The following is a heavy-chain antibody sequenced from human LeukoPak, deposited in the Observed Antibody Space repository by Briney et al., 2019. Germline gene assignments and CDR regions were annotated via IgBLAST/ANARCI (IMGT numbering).Heavy chain of an antibody. Sequence: SETLSLTCTVSGGSISNYYWNWVRQPPGKGLEWIGYIYYSGSTNYNPSLKSRVTVSADTSKNQFSLKLSSVTAADTAVYYCARLHCSSTSCLYGMDVWGQGTTVTVSS. CDR2: IYYSGST. V-gene: IGHV4-59*01. J-gene: IGHJ6*02. D-gene: IGHD2-2*01. CDR1: GGSISNYY. CDR3: ARLHCSSTSCLYGMDV.